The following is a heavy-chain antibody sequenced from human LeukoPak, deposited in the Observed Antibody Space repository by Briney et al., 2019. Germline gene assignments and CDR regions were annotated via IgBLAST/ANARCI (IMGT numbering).Heavy chain of an antibody. Sequence: SETLSLTCAVSGGSISSSNWWSWIRQPPGKGLEWIGSIYYSGSTYYNPSLKSRVTISVDTSKNQFSLKLSSVTAADTAVYYCATTMTTVTTGDYWGQGTLVTVSS. V-gene: IGHV4-39*01. D-gene: IGHD4-11*01. CDR1: GGSISSSNW. J-gene: IGHJ4*02. CDR2: IYYSGST. CDR3: ATTMTTVTTGDY.